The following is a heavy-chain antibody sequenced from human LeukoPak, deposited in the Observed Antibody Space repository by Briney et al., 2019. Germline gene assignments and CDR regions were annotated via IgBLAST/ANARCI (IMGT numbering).Heavy chain of an antibody. Sequence: SETLSLTCTVSGGSGGSISNYYWSLIRQPPGKGLEWIGNIYYSGTTNYNPSLKSRVTISQDTSKNHFSLKLRSVTAADTAVYYCARMISSGWRRGDAFDIWGQGTMVTVSS. CDR3: ARMISSGWRRGDAFDI. CDR2: IYYSGTT. D-gene: IGHD6-19*01. CDR1: GGSGGSISNYY. V-gene: IGHV4-59*01. J-gene: IGHJ3*02.